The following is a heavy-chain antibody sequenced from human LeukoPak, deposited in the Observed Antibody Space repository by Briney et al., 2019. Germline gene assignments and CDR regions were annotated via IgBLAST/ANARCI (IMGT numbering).Heavy chain of an antibody. V-gene: IGHV4-38-2*01. CDR2: IYHSSNT. D-gene: IGHD6-19*01. CDR1: GYSISSGYY. J-gene: IGHJ4*02. Sequence: PSETLSLNCAVSGYSISSGYYWGWIRQPPGKGLEWIGNIYHSSNTYYSPSLKSRVTISVDMSKNHFSLKLSSLTPAVTPLYDCAAIAVGGQFDLWGQGILVSVSS. CDR3: AAIAVGGQFDL.